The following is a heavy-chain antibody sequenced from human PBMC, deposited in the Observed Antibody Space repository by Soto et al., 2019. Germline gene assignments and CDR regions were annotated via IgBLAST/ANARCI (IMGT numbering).Heavy chain of an antibody. J-gene: IGHJ6*03. CDR2: ISGSGGST. CDR3: ARDRQYSSSSYYYYYMDV. D-gene: IGHD6-6*01. V-gene: IGHV3-23*01. CDR1: GFTFSSYA. Sequence: GGSLRLSCAASGFTFSSYAMSCVRQAPGKGLEWVSAISGSGGSTYYADSVKGRFTISRDNSKNTLYLQMNSLRAEDTAVYYCARDRQYSSSSYYYYYMDVWGKGPTVTVSS.